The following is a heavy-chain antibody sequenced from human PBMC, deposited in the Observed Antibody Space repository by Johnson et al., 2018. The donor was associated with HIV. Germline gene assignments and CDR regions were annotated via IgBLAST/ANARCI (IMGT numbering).Heavy chain of an antibody. CDR1: GFTFSSYA. CDR2: ISYEGNNK. J-gene: IGHJ3*02. D-gene: IGHD1-26*01. CDR3: ARGKYGSGSYSLRAFDI. V-gene: IGHV3-30*09. Sequence: QVQLVESGGGVVQPGRSLRLSCAVSGFTFSSYAMHWVRQAPGEGLEWVAVISYEGNNKYYADSVRGRFGLTRDNSKNTLYLQMNSLRVEDTAVYYCARGKYGSGSYSLRAFDIWGQGTMVTVSS.